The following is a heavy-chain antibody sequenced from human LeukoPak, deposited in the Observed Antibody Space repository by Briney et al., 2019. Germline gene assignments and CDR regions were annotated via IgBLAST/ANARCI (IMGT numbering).Heavy chain of an antibody. V-gene: IGHV1-18*01. Sequence: ASVKVSCKASGYTFTSYGISWVRQVPGQGLEWMGWISAYNGNTNYAQRLQGRVTMTTDTSTSTAYMELRSLRSDDTAVYYCARFYSNYQPADYWGQGTLVTVSS. J-gene: IGHJ4*02. CDR3: ARFYSNYQPADY. CDR2: ISAYNGNT. CDR1: GYTFTSYG. D-gene: IGHD4-11*01.